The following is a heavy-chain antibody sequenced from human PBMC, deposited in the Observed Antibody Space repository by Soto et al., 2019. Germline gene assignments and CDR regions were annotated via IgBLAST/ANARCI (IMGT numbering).Heavy chain of an antibody. CDR3: AKEQSILRYFDWPLDFDY. CDR1: GFTLSDYW. J-gene: IGHJ4*02. V-gene: IGHV3-74*01. CDR2: ISVDGGDT. D-gene: IGHD3-9*01. Sequence: GGSLRLSCAASGFTLSDYWMHWVHQVPGKGLLWVSRISVDGGDTTYADSVKGRFTISRDNAKNTLYLQMNTLRAEDTAMYYCAKEQSILRYFDWPLDFDYWGQGTLVTVSS.